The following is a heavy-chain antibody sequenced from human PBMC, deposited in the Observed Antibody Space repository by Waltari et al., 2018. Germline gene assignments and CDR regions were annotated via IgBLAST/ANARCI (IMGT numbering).Heavy chain of an antibody. D-gene: IGHD1-1*01. V-gene: IGHV3-74*01. CDR1: GFTFSSSS. J-gene: IGHJ4*02. CDR3: TTGGGLSQY. Sequence: EVQLVESGGGLVQPGGSLRLSCAASGFTFSSSSMHWVRRAPGKGRVWGSRINGDGSSKGYVDSGKGRFTISRDNAKNTVFLQMNGLRADDTAVYYCTTGGGLSQYWGRGTLVTVSS. CDR2: INGDGSSK.